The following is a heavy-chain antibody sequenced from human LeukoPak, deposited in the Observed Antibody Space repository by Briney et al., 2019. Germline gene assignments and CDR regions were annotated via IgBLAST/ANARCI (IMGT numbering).Heavy chain of an antibody. D-gene: IGHD6-19*01. CDR3: ARDRGSGDSFDL. Sequence: GGSLRLSCAASGFTFSTYGMHWVRQAPGKGLEWVAVIWFDGSNKYYVDSVKGRFSISRDNSKNTLYLQMNSLRAEDTAVYYCARDRGSGDSFDLWGQGTVVTVSS. CDR1: GFTFSTYG. J-gene: IGHJ3*01. CDR2: IWFDGSNK. V-gene: IGHV3-33*01.